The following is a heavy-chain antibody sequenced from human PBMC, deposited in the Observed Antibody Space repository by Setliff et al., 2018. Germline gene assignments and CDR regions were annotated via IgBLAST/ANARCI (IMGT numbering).Heavy chain of an antibody. CDR1: RITFSSFA. Sequence: GGSLRLSCAASRITFSSFAMHWVRQAPGKGLEWVGFIRFDGTIKYYADSVKDRFTISRDNSKNTLYLEMNSLRSEDTGIYYCAKDNIWSLDDWGQGTMVTVSS. D-gene: IGHD2-8*02. J-gene: IGHJ3*01. CDR3: AKDNIWSLDD. CDR2: IRFDGTIK. V-gene: IGHV3-30*02.